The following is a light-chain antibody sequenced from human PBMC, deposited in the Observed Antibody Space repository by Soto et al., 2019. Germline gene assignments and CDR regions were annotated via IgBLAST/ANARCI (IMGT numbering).Light chain of an antibody. J-gene: IGLJ2*01. CDR3: GSYTDSITLV. CDR1: SSDVGGYNY. CDR2: DVN. V-gene: IGLV2-14*03. Sequence: QSALTQPASVSGSPGQSVTISCTGTSSDVGGYNYVSWYQRHPGKVPKLLIYDVNMRPPGISNRFSGSKSGNTASLTISGIQAEDDGYYYCGSYTDSITLVFGGGTKLTVL.